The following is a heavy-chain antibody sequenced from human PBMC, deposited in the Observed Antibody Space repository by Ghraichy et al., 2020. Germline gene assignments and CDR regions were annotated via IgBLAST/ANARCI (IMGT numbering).Heavy chain of an antibody. V-gene: IGHV3-33*01. CDR2: IWYDGSNK. CDR1: GFTFSSYG. D-gene: IGHD5-24*01. Sequence: LSLTCATSGFTFSSYGMHWVRQAPGKGLEWVAVIWYDGSNKYFADSVKGRFTISRDNSKNTLYLQMNSLRAEDTAVYYCATERATSDAFDFWGQGTMVTVSS. CDR3: ATERATSDAFDF. J-gene: IGHJ3*01.